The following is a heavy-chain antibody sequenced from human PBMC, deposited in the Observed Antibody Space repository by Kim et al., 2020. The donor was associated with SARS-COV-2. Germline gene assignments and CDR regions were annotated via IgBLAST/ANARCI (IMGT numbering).Heavy chain of an antibody. CDR1: GFTFSDYS. J-gene: IGHJ5*02. CDR2: ISSSSNYK. V-gene: IGHV3-21*01. Sequence: GGSLRLSCVASGFTFSDYSINWVRQTAAKRLDWVSSISSSSNYKYYSDSVKGRFTISRDNSKNSLYLQMNRLRVEDTAVYYCVRDRTPPAHNWGSQYWFDAWGQGTLVTGSS. CDR3: VRDRTPPAHNWGSQYWFDA. D-gene: IGHD3-16*01.